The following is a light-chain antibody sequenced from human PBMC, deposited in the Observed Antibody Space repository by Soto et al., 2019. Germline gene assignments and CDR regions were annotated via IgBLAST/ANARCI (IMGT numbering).Light chain of an antibody. CDR3: QQYGTVPWT. CDR2: AAS. Sequence: EIVMTQSPATLSVSPGERATLSCRASQSVDSSFLGWYQQKPGQSPRLLIYAASSRASGIPDRFSGSGSGTDFTLSINGLDPEDLAVYYCQQYGTVPWTLGQGTKVDIK. J-gene: IGKJ1*01. V-gene: IGKV3-20*01. CDR1: QSVDSSF.